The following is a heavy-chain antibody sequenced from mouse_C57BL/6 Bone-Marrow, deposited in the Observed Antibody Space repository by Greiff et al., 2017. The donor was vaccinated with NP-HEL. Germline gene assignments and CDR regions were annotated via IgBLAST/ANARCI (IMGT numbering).Heavy chain of an antibody. CDR1: GFNIKDDY. CDR3: TSSFTTEAMDY. V-gene: IGHV14-4*01. D-gene: IGHD1-1*01. Sequence: VQLKESGAELVRPGASVKLSCTASGFNIKDDYMHWVKQRPEQGLEWIGWIDPENGDTEYASKFQGKATITADTASNTAYLQLSSLTSEDTAVYYCTSSFTTEAMDYWGQGTSVTVSS. J-gene: IGHJ4*01. CDR2: IDPENGDT.